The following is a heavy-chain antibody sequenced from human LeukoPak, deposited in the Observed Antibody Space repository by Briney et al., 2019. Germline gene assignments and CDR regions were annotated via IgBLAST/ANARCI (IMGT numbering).Heavy chain of an antibody. CDR2: IHYSGST. Sequence: PSETLSLTYTVSGGSISIYYWSWIRQPPGKGLEWIGNIHYSGSTNYNPSLTSRVTISLDTSKNQFSMRLPSVIAADTAVYFCARRDNTGYFDYWGQGTLVTVSS. V-gene: IGHV4-59*08. CDR1: GGSISIYY. CDR3: ARRDNTGYFDY. J-gene: IGHJ4*02. D-gene: IGHD1-1*01.